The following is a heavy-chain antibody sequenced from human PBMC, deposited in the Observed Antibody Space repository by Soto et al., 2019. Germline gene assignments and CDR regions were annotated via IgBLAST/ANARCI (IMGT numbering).Heavy chain of an antibody. J-gene: IGHJ4*02. Sequence: GGPLRHSCSASRFTFGASVLQRLRQATGKGLEWLGRIGSRGETYATTYAASVKGRFTISRDDSKKTAYLQMNSLESEDTAVYYCSRDDSDWFFNWGRGTLVTVSS. CDR1: RFTFGASV. CDR3: SRDDSDWFFN. V-gene: IGHV3-73*01. D-gene: IGHD3-9*01. CDR2: IGSRGETYAT.